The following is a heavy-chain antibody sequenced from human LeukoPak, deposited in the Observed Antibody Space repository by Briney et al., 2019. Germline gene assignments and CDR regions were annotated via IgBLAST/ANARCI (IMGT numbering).Heavy chain of an antibody. Sequence: PGGSLRLSCAASGFTFSSLWMHWVRQAPGKGLVRVSRINSDGSSTTYADSVKGRFTISRDNAKNTLYLQMNSLRAEDTAVYYCAQSGYYGNWFDPWGQGTLVTVSS. CDR1: GFTFSSLW. V-gene: IGHV3-74*01. CDR2: INSDGSST. J-gene: IGHJ5*02. CDR3: AQSGYYGNWFDP. D-gene: IGHD3-3*01.